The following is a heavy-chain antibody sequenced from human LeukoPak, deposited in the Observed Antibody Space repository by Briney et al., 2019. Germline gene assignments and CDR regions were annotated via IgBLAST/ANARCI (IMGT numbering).Heavy chain of an antibody. V-gene: IGHV4-4*07. CDR3: ARQVVVAANIYYFDY. J-gene: IGHJ4*02. CDR1: GGSISSNY. Sequence: SETLSLTCTVSGGSISSNYWSWIRQPAGKGLEWIGRIYTSGSTNYNPSLKSRVTMSGDTSKNQFSLKLSSVTAADTAVYYCARQVVVAANIYYFDYWGQGTLVTVSS. D-gene: IGHD2-15*01. CDR2: IYTSGST.